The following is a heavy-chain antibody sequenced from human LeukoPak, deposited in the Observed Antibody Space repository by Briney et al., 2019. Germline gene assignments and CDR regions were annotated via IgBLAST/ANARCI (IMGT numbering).Heavy chain of an antibody. V-gene: IGHV3-23*01. D-gene: IGHD6-6*01. J-gene: IGHJ4*02. Sequence: PGGSLRLSCAASGFTFSSNAMSWVRQAPGKGLEWVSGITNSGRSTYYADSVKGRFTISRDNAKNSLYLQMNSLRAEDTAVYYCASIAARHYFDYWGQGTLVTVSS. CDR2: ITNSGRST. CDR3: ASIAARHYFDY. CDR1: GFTFSSNA.